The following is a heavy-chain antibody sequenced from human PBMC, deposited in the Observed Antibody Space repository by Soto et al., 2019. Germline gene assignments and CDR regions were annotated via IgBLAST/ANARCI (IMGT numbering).Heavy chain of an antibody. D-gene: IGHD3-10*01. CDR2: MNPNSGNT. Sequence: ASVKVSCKASGYTFTSNDINWVRQATGQGLEWMGWMNPNSGNTGYAQKFRGRVTMTRNTSISTAYMELSSLRSEDTAVYYCARSPGSGSYYNIYYYYYMYVWGKGTTVTVSS. CDR1: GYTFTSND. J-gene: IGHJ6*03. CDR3: ARSPGSGSYYNIYYYYYMYV. V-gene: IGHV1-8*01.